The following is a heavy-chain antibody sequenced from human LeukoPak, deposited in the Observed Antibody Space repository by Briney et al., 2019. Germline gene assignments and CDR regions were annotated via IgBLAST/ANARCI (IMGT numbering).Heavy chain of an antibody. CDR2: IYGGGTT. J-gene: IGHJ4*03. CDR3: ARGMGSSWYYFDY. D-gene: IGHD6-13*01. V-gene: IGHV3-53*01. Sequence: PGGSLRLSCAASGFTVSSHYMSWVRQAPGKGLEWVSVIYGGGTTYYADSVKGRFTISRDNSKNTLYLQMNSLRAEDTAMYYCARGMGSSWYYFDYWGQGTTVTVSS. CDR1: GFTVSSHY.